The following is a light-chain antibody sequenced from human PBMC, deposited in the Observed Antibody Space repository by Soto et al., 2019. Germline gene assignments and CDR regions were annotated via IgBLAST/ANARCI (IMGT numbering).Light chain of an antibody. J-gene: IGKJ2*01. V-gene: IGKV1-39*01. CDR3: QQSYSPPYT. CDR1: QSINTF. CDR2: AAS. Sequence: DIQMTQPPSSLSASVGDRVTLTCRASQSINTFLNWYQQKPGKAPQLLIYAASSLRSGVPSRFSVSRSGSDFTLTISNLQPEDFVIFICQQSYSPPYTFGQGTKLEIK.